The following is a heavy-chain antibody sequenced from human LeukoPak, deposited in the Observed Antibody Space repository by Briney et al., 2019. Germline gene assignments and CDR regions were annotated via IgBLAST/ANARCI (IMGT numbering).Heavy chain of an antibody. V-gene: IGHV3-7*01. CDR2: IKQDGSET. D-gene: IGHD1-26*01. CDR3: ARDKIVGATHFDY. J-gene: IGHJ4*02. CDR1: GFTFSSYW. Sequence: GGSLRLSCAASGFTFSSYWMSWVRQAPGKGLEWVANIKQDGSETYYVDSVRGRFTISRDNADNSLYLRMSSLRAEDTAVYYCARDKIVGATHFDYWGQGTLVTVSS.